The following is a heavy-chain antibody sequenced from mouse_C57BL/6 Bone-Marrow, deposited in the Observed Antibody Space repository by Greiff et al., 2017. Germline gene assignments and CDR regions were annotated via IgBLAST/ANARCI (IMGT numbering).Heavy chain of an antibody. CDR3: ARQYGYYLPFAY. CDR2: ISNGGGST. V-gene: IGHV5-12*01. D-gene: IGHD2-3*01. Sequence: EVKLVESGGGLVQPGGSLKLSCAASGFTFSDYYMYWVRQTPEQRLEWVAYISNGGGSTYYPDTVKGRYTISRDNATNTLYLQMSRLTSEDTAMDYCARQYGYYLPFAYWGQGTLVTVSA. J-gene: IGHJ3*01. CDR1: GFTFSDYY.